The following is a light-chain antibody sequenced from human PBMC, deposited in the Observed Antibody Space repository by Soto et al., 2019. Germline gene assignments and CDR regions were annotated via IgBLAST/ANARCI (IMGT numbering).Light chain of an antibody. V-gene: IGKV3-15*01. CDR2: GAS. CDR1: QSVSSK. CDR3: QHYNDWPPTWT. Sequence: EIVMTQSPATLSVSPGERATLSCSASQSVSSKLAWYQQKPGQAPRVLIYGASTRATGIPARFSGSGSGTEFTLTISGLQSEDFAVYYCQHYNDWPPTWTFGQGTRVEIK. J-gene: IGKJ1*01.